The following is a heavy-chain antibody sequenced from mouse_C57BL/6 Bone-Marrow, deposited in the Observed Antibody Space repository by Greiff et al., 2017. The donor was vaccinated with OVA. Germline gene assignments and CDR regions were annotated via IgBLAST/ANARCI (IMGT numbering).Heavy chain of an antibody. V-gene: IGHV1-61*01. Sequence: VQLQQPGAELVRPGSSVKLSCKASGYTFTSYWMDWVKQRPGQGLEWIGNIYPSDSETHYNQKFKDKATLTVDKSSSTAYMQLSSLTSEDSAVYYCARAGNGSGYWGQGTTLTVSS. CDR2: IYPSDSET. CDR3: ARAGNGSGY. CDR1: GYTFTSYW. J-gene: IGHJ2*01. D-gene: IGHD1-1*01.